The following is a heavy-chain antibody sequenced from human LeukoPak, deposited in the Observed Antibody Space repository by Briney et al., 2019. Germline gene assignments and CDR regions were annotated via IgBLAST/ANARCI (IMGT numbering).Heavy chain of an antibody. CDR2: INWNGGST. V-gene: IGHV3-20*04. CDR1: GFTVSSNY. Sequence: GGSLRLSCAASGFTVSSNYMSWVRQAPGKGLEWVSGINWNGGSTGYADSVKGRFTISRDNAKNSLYLQMNSLRAEDTALYYCARTGVGATLWPYYFDYWGQGTLVTVSS. CDR3: ARTGVGATLWPYYFDY. J-gene: IGHJ4*02. D-gene: IGHD1-26*01.